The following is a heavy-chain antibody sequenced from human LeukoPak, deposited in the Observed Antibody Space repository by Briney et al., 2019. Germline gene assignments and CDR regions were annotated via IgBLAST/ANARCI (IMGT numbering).Heavy chain of an antibody. V-gene: IGHV3-74*01. J-gene: IGHJ4*02. D-gene: IGHD2-15*01. Sequence: GGSLRLSCAASGFTFSRYWMHWVRQAPGKGLVWVSRMNPDGSRIDYADSVKGRFTISRDNAKNTHYLQMNSLGVEDTAVYSCSSDFTGSDDFWGQGTLVTVSS. CDR2: MNPDGSRI. CDR1: GFTFSRYW. CDR3: SSDFTGSDDF.